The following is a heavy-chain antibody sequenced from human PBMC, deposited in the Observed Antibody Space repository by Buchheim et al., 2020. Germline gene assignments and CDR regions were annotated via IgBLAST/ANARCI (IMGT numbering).Heavy chain of an antibody. D-gene: IGHD1-7*01. CDR2: IYHSGST. CDR3: ARDRKTNWNYENYYYYGMDV. J-gene: IGHJ6*02. Sequence: QVQLQESGPGLVKPSGTLSLTCAVSGGSISSSNWWSWVRQPPGKGLEWIGEIYHSGSTNYNPSLKSRVNISVDKSKNQFSLKLSSVTAADTAVYYCARDRKTNWNYENYYYYGMDVWGQGTT. CDR1: GGSISSSNW. V-gene: IGHV4-4*02.